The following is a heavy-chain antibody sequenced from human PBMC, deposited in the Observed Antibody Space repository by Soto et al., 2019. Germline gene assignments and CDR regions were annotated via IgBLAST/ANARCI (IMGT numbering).Heavy chain of an antibody. V-gene: IGHV3-21*01. CDR2: ISSSSSYI. CDR1: GFTFSSYS. Sequence: ESLKISCAASGFTFSSYSMNWVRQAPGKGLEWVSSISSSSSYIYYADSVKGRFTISRDNAKNSLYLQMNSLRAEDTAVYYCARDRSMYCSSTSCYPFYYYYYYMDVWGKGTTVTVSS. J-gene: IGHJ6*03. D-gene: IGHD2-2*01. CDR3: ARDRSMYCSSTSCYPFYYYYYYMDV.